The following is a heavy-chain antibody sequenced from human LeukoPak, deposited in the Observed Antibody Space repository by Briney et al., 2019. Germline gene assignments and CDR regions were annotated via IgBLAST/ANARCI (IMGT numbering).Heavy chain of an antibody. V-gene: IGHV3-33*01. Sequence: PGGSLRLSCAASGFSFSSYGMHWVRQAPGKGLEWVAIIWYDGSNKYYTDSVKGRFTISRDNSKNTLYLQMNSLRAEDTAVYYCARVQGVWPEYYFDYWGQGTLVTVSS. CDR1: GFSFSSYG. CDR2: IWYDGSNK. CDR3: ARVQGVWPEYYFDY. J-gene: IGHJ4*02. D-gene: IGHD2-21*01.